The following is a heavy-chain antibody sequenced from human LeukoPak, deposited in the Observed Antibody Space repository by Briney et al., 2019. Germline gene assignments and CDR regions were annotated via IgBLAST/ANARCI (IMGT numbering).Heavy chain of an antibody. CDR2: IKQDGSEK. CDR1: GFTFSSYW. Sequence: GGSLRLSCAASGFTFSSYWMSWVRQAPGKGLEWVANIKQDGSEKYYVDSVKGRFTISRDNAKNSLYLQMNSLRAEDTAVYYCTSEGPYYDFWSGYPLFDYWGQGTLVTVSS. J-gene: IGHJ4*02. V-gene: IGHV3-7*01. D-gene: IGHD3-3*01. CDR3: TSEGPYYDFWSGYPLFDY.